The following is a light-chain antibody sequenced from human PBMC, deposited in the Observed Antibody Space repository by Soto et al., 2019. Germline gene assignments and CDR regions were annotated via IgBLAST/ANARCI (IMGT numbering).Light chain of an antibody. CDR2: EVG. CDR3: AVWDDGLDAWM. CDR1: SSDVGAYNY. J-gene: IGLJ3*02. V-gene: IGLV2-14*01. Sequence: QSALTQPASVSGSPGQSITISCAGTSSDVGAYNYVSWYQQHPGKAPKLVIYEVGDRPSGVSNRFSGSKSGNTASLTISGLQAEDEAHYYCAVWDDGLDAWMFGGGTKLTVL.